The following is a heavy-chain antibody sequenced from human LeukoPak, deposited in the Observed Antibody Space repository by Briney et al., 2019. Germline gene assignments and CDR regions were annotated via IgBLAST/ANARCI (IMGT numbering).Heavy chain of an antibody. Sequence: SETLSLTCTASGGSISSYYWSWIRQPPGKGLEWIGYIYYSGSTNYNPSLKSRVTISVDTSKNQFSLKLSSVTAADTAVYYCARLYCSGGSCKNHYYYYYMDVWGKGTTVTVSS. CDR1: GGSISSYY. D-gene: IGHD2-15*01. V-gene: IGHV4-59*01. J-gene: IGHJ6*03. CDR3: ARLYCSGGSCKNHYYYYYMDV. CDR2: IYYSGST.